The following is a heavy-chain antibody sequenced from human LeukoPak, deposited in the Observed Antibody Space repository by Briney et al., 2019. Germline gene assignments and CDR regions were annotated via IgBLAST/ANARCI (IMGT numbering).Heavy chain of an antibody. Sequence: SVKVSRKASGGTFSSYAISWVRQAPGQGHEWMGGVITIFGRGNYAQKFQGRVTITAEESTSTAYMEKSSLRSEDTAVYYCSRVVVVAATSAFDIWGQGTMVTVSS. D-gene: IGHD2-15*01. CDR1: GGTFSSYA. V-gene: IGHV1-69*01. CDR3: SRVVVVAATSAFDI. J-gene: IGHJ3*02. CDR2: VITIFGRG.